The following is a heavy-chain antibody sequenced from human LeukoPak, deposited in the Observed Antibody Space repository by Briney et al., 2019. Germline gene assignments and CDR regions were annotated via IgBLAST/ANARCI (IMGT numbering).Heavy chain of an antibody. CDR2: IKQDGSEK. CDR3: ARGSYYDYGGYVNWYFDL. J-gene: IGHJ2*01. D-gene: IGHD4-23*01. V-gene: IGHV3-7*01. CDR1: GFISSSNW. Sequence: GGSLRLSCAASGFISSSNWMSWVRQAPGKGLEWVASIKQDGSEKYYVDSVKGRFTISRDNAKNSLYLQMNSLRAEDTAVYYCARGSYYDYGGYVNWYFDLWGRGTLVTVSS.